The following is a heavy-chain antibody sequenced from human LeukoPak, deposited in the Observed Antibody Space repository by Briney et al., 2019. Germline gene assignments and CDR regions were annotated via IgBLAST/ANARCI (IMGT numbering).Heavy chain of an antibody. CDR2: IPYDGNKR. V-gene: IGHV3-30*03. D-gene: IGHD4-17*01. J-gene: IGHJ4*02. CDR1: GFTFRNYG. Sequence: GGSPRLTCAASGFTFRNYGMHWVRQAPGKGLEWVAVIPYDGNKRFYEDSVKGRFIISRDNSRNTLYLQLNSLRGGDTAVYFCAREVAKRGTVTFDYWGRGTLVTVSS. CDR3: AREVAKRGTVTFDY.